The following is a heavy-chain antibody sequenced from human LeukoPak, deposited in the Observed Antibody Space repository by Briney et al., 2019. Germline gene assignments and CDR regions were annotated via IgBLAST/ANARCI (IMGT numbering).Heavy chain of an antibody. CDR1: GFTFDDYG. Sequence: GGSLRLSCAASGFTFDDYGMSWVRQAPGKGLEWVSGINWNGGSTYYADSVKGRFTISRDNSKNSLYLQMNSLRTEDTALYYCAKDYDSSGYPNAFDIWGQGTMVTVSS. J-gene: IGHJ3*02. D-gene: IGHD3-22*01. V-gene: IGHV3-43*02. CDR3: AKDYDSSGYPNAFDI. CDR2: INWNGGST.